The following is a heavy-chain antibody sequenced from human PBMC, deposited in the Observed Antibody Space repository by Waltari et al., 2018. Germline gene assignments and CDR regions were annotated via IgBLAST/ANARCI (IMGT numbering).Heavy chain of an antibody. J-gene: IGHJ4*02. CDR3: ATSKGGDYERRVD. V-gene: IGHV1-69*02. CDR1: GGTFSSYT. Sequence: QVQLVQSGAEVKKPGSSVKVSCKASGGTFSSYTISWVRQAPGQGLEWMGRFIPSRGRANYAQKFQGRVTITADKSTSTADRELSSLRSEDTAGYYCATSKGGDYERRVDGGQGTLVTVSS. D-gene: IGHD4-17*01. CDR2: FIPSRGRA.